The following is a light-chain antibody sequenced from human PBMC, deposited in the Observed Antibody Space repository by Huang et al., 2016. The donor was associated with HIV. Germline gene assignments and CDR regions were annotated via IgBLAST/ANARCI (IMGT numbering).Light chain of an antibody. J-gene: IGKJ1*01. V-gene: IGKV3-20*01. CDR1: QSVSSSY. Sequence: EIVLTQSPGTLSLSPGERATLSCRASQSVSSSYLAWYQQKPGQAPRLLIYGASSRATDIPDRFSGSGSWTEFTLTISGLESEDFAVYYCQQYGNSPVTFGQGTKVDIK. CDR2: GAS. CDR3: QQYGNSPVT.